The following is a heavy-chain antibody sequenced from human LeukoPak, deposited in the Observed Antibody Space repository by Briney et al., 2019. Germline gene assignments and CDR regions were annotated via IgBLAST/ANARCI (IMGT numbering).Heavy chain of an antibody. CDR2: ISAYNGNT. J-gene: IGHJ4*02. D-gene: IGHD3-3*01. V-gene: IGHV1-18*01. CDR3: ARDEARRVYDFWSGYSYTNHFDY. Sequence: AASVKVSCKASGYTFTSYGISWVRQAPGQGLEWMGWISAYNGNTNYAQKLQGRVTMTTDTSTSTAYMELRSLRSDDTAVYYCARDEARRVYDFWSGYSYTNHFDYWGQGTLVTVSS. CDR1: GYTFTSYG.